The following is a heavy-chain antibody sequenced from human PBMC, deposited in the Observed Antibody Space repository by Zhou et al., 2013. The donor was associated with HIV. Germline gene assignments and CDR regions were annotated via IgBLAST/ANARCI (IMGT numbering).Heavy chain of an antibody. J-gene: IGHJ5*02. Sequence: QVQLVQSGAEVKKPGSSVKVSCRASGGSFSSYAIAWVRQAPGQGLEWMGGIIPIFGTPNYAQKFQGRVAITADESTSTAYMELSSLRSEDTAVYYCARDPYYYDSSAYYPNWFHPWGQETLVTVSS. V-gene: IGHV1-69*12. CDR1: GGSFSSYA. CDR3: ARDPYYYDSSAYYPNWFHP. D-gene: IGHD3-22*01. CDR2: IIPIFGTP.